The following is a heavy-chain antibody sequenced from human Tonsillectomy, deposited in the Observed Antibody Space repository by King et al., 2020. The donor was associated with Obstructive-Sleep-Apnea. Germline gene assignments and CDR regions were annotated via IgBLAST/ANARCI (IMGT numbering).Heavy chain of an antibody. J-gene: IGHJ4*02. V-gene: IGHV3-23*04. CDR2: ITGSGGSR. CDR3: ANRLRSTALVEGPLEC. Sequence: VQLVESGGGLVQPGGSLRLSCAASGFAFDTYTMTWVRQAPGKGLEWVSHITGSGGSRYYADSVKGRFTISRDDSKSTLHLQMNSLRADDTAVYYCANRLRSTALVEGPLECWGQGTLVSVSS. CDR1: GFAFDTYT. D-gene: IGHD5/OR15-5a*01.